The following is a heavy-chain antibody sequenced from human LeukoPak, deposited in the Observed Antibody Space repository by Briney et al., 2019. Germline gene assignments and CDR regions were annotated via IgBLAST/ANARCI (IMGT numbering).Heavy chain of an antibody. J-gene: IGHJ3*02. CDR1: GFTFSSYW. CDR2: INSDGSST. CDR3: ASRHRSGGSCYDAFDI. V-gene: IGHV3-74*01. D-gene: IGHD2-15*01. Sequence: GGSLRLSCAASGFTFSSYWMHWVRQAPGKGLVWVSRINSDGSSTSYADSVKGRVTISRDNAKNTLYLQMNSLRAEDTAVYYCASRHRSGGSCYDAFDIWGQGTTVTVSS.